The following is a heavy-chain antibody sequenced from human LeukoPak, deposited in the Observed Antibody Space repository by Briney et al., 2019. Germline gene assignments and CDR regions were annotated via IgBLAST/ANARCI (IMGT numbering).Heavy chain of an antibody. CDR3: ASENLAAAADY. D-gene: IGHD6-25*01. V-gene: IGHV3-33*01. Sequence: GGSLRLSCVASGFNFSSNGMHWVRQAPGKGLEWVAVIWYDGSDKYYADSVKGRFTISRDNSKNTLYLQMNSLRLEDTAVYYCASENLAAAADYWGQGTVVTVSS. CDR2: IWYDGSDK. CDR1: GFNFSSNG. J-gene: IGHJ4*02.